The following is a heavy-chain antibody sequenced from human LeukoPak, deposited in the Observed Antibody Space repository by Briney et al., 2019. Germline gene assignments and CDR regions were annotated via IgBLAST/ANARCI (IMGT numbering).Heavy chain of an antibody. CDR1: GFTFSNFP. J-gene: IGHJ4*02. CDR3: ARVVSGSGSKYFEY. Sequence: GGSLRLSCAASGFTFSNFPMHWVRQAPGKGLEYVSAISSAGRDSYYANSVKDRFTISRDNSKNTLNLQMGSLRAEDMAVYYCARVVSGSGSKYFEYWGQGALVTVSS. CDR2: ISSAGRDS. D-gene: IGHD3-10*01. V-gene: IGHV3-64*01.